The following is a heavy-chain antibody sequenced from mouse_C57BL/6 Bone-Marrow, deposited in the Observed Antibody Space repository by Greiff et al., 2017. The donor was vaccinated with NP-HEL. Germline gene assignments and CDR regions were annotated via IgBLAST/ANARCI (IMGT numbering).Heavy chain of an antibody. CDR1: GYTFTDYN. D-gene: IGHD4-1*01. Sequence: VQLQQSGPELVKPGASVKIPCKASGYTFTDYNMDWVKQSHGKSLEWIGDINPNNGGTIYNQKFKGKATLTVDKSSSTAYMELRSLTSEDTAVYYCAREGVLRTGTLDYWGQGTTLTVSS. J-gene: IGHJ2*01. V-gene: IGHV1-18*01. CDR3: AREGVLRTGTLDY. CDR2: INPNNGGT.